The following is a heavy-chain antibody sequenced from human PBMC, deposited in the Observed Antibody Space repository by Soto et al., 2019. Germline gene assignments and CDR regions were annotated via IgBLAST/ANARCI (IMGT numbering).Heavy chain of an antibody. V-gene: IGHV1-69*02. CDR3: ARGPPHYYGSGSSDWYFDY. J-gene: IGHJ4*02. Sequence: TSVKVSCKASGGTFSSYTISWVRQAHGQGLEWMGRIIPILGIANYAQKFQGRVTITADKSTSTAYMELSSLRSEDTAVYYCARGPPHYYGSGSSDWYFDYWGQGTLVTVSS. D-gene: IGHD3-10*01. CDR2: IIPILGIA. CDR1: GGTFSSYT.